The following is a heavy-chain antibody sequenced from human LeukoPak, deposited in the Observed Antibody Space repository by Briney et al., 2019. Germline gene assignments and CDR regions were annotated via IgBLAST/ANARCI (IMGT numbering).Heavy chain of an antibody. V-gene: IGHV4-59*08. D-gene: IGHD3-16*01. CDR2: IYYSGST. CDR3: ARFGSDTYGYKYYFDS. CDR1: GGSISSYY. J-gene: IGHJ4*02. Sequence: PSETLSLTCTVSGGSISSYYWSWIRQPPGKGLEWIGYIYYSGSTNYNSSLKSRVTMSVDTSKNQFSLKLRSVTAADTAVYYCARFGSDTYGYKYYFDSWGQGALVTVSS.